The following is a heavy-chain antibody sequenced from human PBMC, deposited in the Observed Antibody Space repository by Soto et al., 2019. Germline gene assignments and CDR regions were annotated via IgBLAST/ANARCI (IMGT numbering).Heavy chain of an antibody. V-gene: IGHV3-23*01. CDR1: GFTFSSYA. Sequence: EVQLLESGGGLVQPGGSLRLSCAASGFTFSSYAMSWVRQAPGKGLEWVSAISGSDGSTYYADSVKGRFTISRDNSKNTLYLQMNSLRAEDTAVYYCAKGVGSYYYYGMDVWGQGTTVTVSS. J-gene: IGHJ6*02. D-gene: IGHD3-10*01. CDR3: AKGVGSYYYYGMDV. CDR2: ISGSDGST.